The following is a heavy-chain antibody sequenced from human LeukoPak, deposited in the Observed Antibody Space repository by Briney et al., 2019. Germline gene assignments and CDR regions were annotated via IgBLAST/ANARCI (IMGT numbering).Heavy chain of an antibody. Sequence: GGSLRLSCAASGFTFSRYWMHWVRQAPGKGLVWVSRINSDGSSTSYADSVKGRFTISRDNAKNTLYLQMNSLRAEDTAVYYCARAGSDRNWNDVTFYYYYMDVWGKGTTVTVSS. CDR2: INSDGSST. CDR1: GFTFSRYW. V-gene: IGHV3-74*01. D-gene: IGHD1-1*01. CDR3: ARAGSDRNWNDVTFYYYYMDV. J-gene: IGHJ6*03.